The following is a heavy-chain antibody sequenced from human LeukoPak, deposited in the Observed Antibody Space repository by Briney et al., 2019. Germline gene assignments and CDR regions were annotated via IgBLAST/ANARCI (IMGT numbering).Heavy chain of an antibody. V-gene: IGHV3-23*01. J-gene: IGHJ4*02. CDR3: AKVGYCSSTSCYASPPDY. Sequence: GGSLRLSCAASGFTFSSYAMSWVRQAPGKGLEWVSAISGSGGSTYYADSVKGRFTISRDNSKNTLYLQMNSLRAEDTAVYYCAKVGYCSSTSCYASPPDYWGQGTLVTVPS. D-gene: IGHD2-2*01. CDR1: GFTFSSYA. CDR2: ISGSGGST.